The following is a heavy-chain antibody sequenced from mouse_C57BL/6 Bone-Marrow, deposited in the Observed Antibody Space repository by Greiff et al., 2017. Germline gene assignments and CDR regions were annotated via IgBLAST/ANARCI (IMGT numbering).Heavy chain of an antibody. CDR2: ISNLAYSI. J-gene: IGHJ4*01. D-gene: IGHD2-1*01. V-gene: IGHV5-15*01. CDR3: AGGNHHYAMDY. Sequence: EVKLVESGGGLVQPGGSLKLSCAASGFTFSDYGMAWVRQAPRRGPEWVAFISNLAYSIYYADTVTGRFTISRENAKNTLYLEMSSLRSEDTAMYYCAGGNHHYAMDYWGQGTSVTVSS. CDR1: GFTFSDYG.